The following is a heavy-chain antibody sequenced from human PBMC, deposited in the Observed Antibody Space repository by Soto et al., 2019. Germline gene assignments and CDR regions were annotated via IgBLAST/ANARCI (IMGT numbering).Heavy chain of an antibody. V-gene: IGHV1-69*13. J-gene: IGHJ6*02. CDR2: IIPIFGTA. CDR1: GGTFSSYA. CDR3: ARTTYYEPRNSPYGMDV. D-gene: IGHD3-22*01. Sequence: SVKVSCKAAGGTFSSYAISWVRQAPGQGLEWMGGIIPIFGTANYAQKFQGRVTITADESTSTAYMELSSLRSEDTAVYYCARTTYYEPRNSPYGMDVWGQGTTVTVSS.